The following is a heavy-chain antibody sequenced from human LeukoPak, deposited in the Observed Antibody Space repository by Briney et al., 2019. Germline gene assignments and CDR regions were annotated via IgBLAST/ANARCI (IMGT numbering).Heavy chain of an antibody. J-gene: IGHJ4*02. CDR3: AKANSITIFGVISPVDY. CDR1: GFTFSSYA. D-gene: IGHD3-3*01. Sequence: GGSLRLSCVASGFTFSSYAMSWVRQAPGKGLEWVSTTSDSGDNTYYADSVKGRFTISRDNSKNTLYLQMNSLRAEDTAVYYCAKANSITIFGVISPVDYWGQGTLVTVSS. CDR2: TSDSGDNT. V-gene: IGHV3-23*01.